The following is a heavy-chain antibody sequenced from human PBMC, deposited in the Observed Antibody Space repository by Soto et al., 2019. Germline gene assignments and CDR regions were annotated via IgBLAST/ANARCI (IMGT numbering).Heavy chain of an antibody. D-gene: IGHD2-15*01. J-gene: IGHJ1*01. V-gene: IGHV1-46*01. Sequence: QGQLVQSGAELKKPGASVKVACKASGYKFTTYFIHWVRQAPGQGLEWMGMIHPSGDTGYAEKFRGRVTMTIDTSMATAYMERRNLTSEDTAVYFSVRGYCTTSPCSGDFQFWGQGTLVTVSS. CDR1: GYKFTTYF. CDR2: IHPSGDT. CDR3: VRGYCTTSPCSGDFQF.